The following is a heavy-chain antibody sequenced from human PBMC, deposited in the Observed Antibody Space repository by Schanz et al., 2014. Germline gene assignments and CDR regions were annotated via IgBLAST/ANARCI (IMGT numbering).Heavy chain of an antibody. CDR3: ARESSNDIVLMPGAVIDH. CDR1: GYTFTSYY. V-gene: IGHV1-46*01. D-gene: IGHD2-8*01. Sequence: QVQLVQSGAEVKKPGASVKVSCKASGYTFTSYYMHWVRQAPGQGLEWMGLINPSVGNTNYAQKFRGRVTMTMDTSTSTVYMELSSLRPGDTAVYYCARESSNDIVLMPGAVIDHWGQGILVTVSS. CDR2: INPSVGNT. J-gene: IGHJ4*02.